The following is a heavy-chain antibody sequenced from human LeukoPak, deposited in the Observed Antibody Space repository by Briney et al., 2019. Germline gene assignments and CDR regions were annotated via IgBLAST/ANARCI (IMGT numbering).Heavy chain of an antibody. Sequence: GGSLRLSCEASGFTFSNYGMSWVRQAPGKGLEWVSAISASGGSAYYADSVKGRFTISRDNSKNTLYLQVNSLRAEDTAVYYCAKGSRRSSDYYPAYYYYYMDVWGKGTTVTVSS. CDR3: AKGSRRSSDYYPAYYYYYMDV. V-gene: IGHV3-23*01. J-gene: IGHJ6*03. D-gene: IGHD3-22*01. CDR1: GFTFSNYG. CDR2: ISASGGSA.